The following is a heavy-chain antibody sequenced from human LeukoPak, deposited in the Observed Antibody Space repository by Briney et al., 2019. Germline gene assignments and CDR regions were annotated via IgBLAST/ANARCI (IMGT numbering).Heavy chain of an antibody. J-gene: IGHJ5*02. V-gene: IGHV1-2*02. D-gene: IGHD6-13*01. CDR3: ARGGATVVGTRADWFDA. CDR2: INPTTGGT. CDR1: GYTFTGNY. Sequence: ASVKVSCTASGYTFTGNYLTWLRQAPGQGFEWMGWINPTTGGTNFAQKFQGRVTRTRDTYINTVYMELTGLISDDTAVYYCARGGATVVGTRADWFDAWGQGTLVTVSS.